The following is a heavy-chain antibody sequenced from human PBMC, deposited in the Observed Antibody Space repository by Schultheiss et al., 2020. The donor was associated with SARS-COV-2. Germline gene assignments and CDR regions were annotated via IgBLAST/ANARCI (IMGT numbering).Heavy chain of an antibody. CDR3: AKDKIATSGTSETDS. Sequence: GGSLRLSCASSGLTVSSNYMSWVRQAPGKGLEWVSHINGDGSATNYADSVKGRFTISRDNAKNTLFLQMNSLRADDSAVYYCAKDKIATSGTSETDSWGQGTLVTVSS. CDR2: INGDGSAT. J-gene: IGHJ4*02. D-gene: IGHD6-13*01. CDR1: GLTVSSNY. V-gene: IGHV3-74*01.